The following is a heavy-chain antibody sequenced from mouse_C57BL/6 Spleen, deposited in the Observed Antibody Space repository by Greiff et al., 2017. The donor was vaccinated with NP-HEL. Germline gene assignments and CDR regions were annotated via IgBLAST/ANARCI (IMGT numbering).Heavy chain of an antibody. J-gene: IGHJ4*01. D-gene: IGHD1-1*01. CDR2: INPSSGYT. CDR1: GYTFTSYW. CDR3: ARKGDGSSSQGYYAMDY. V-gene: IGHV1-7*01. Sequence: QVQLQQSGAELAKPGASVKLSCKASGYTFTSYWMHWVNQRPGQGLEWIGYINPSSGYTKYNQKFKDKATLTADKSSSTAYMQLSSLTYEDSAVYYCARKGDGSSSQGYYAMDYWGQGTSVTVSS.